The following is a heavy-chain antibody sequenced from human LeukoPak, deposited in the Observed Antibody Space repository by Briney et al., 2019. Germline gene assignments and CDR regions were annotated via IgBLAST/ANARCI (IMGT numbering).Heavy chain of an antibody. CDR1: GFTFSSYG. Sequence: GGSLRLSCAASGFTFSSYGMHWVRQAPGKGLEWVAVIWYDGSNKYYADSVKGRFTISRDNSKNTLYLQMNSLRAEDTAVYYCARDRKAVAGIDHWGQGTLVTVSS. V-gene: IGHV3-33*01. CDR3: ARDRKAVAGIDH. J-gene: IGHJ4*02. D-gene: IGHD6-19*01. CDR2: IWYDGSNK.